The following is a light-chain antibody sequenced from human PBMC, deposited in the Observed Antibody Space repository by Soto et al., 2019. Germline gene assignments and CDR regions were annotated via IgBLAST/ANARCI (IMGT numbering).Light chain of an antibody. J-gene: IGKJ2*01. V-gene: IGKV1-33*01. CDR2: DTI. CDR3: QHYVNRPYY. CDR1: QDLTNY. Sequence: DIRMTQSPPSLAASVRDRVPITCQASQDLTNYLNWYQQKPGEAPKLLIYDTITLEEGVPTRFSVGGSVTDFTFTITGLQPEAAAIDAYQHYVNRPYYFGQGT.